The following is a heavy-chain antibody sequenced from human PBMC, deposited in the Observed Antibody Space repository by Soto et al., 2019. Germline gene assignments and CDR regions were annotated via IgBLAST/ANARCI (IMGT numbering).Heavy chain of an antibody. CDR3: ARYRREAVAGYTLDN. CDR1: GGSISSNY. D-gene: IGHD6-13*01. V-gene: IGHV4-59*01. J-gene: IGHJ4*02. Sequence: SETLSLTCTVSGGSISSNYWTWIRQPPGKGLEWIGYVYNSGSTNYNPSLKSRVTMSEDTSKSQFSLKVNSMTAADTAVYYCARYRREAVAGYTLDNWGQGILVTVSS. CDR2: VYNSGST.